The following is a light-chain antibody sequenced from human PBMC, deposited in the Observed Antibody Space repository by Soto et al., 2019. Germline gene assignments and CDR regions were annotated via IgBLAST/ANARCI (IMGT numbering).Light chain of an antibody. CDR3: RSYTSSSTVV. Sequence: QSALTQPASVSGSPGQSITISCTGTSSDVGGYNYVSWYQQHPGQAPKLMIYEVSNRPSGVSNPFSGSKSGNTASQTISGLQAEYVADYYCRSYTSSSTVVFGGGTKLTVL. J-gene: IGLJ2*01. V-gene: IGLV2-14*01. CDR1: SSDVGGYNY. CDR2: EVS.